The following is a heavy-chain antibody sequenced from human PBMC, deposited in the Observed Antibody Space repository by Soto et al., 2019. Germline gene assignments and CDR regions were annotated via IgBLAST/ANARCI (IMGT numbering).Heavy chain of an antibody. CDR3: ARAGSYCSSTSCLPYNWFDP. Sequence: SETLSLTCTVSGGSISSSSYYWGWIRQPPGKGLEWIGYIYYSGSTYYNPSLKSRVTISVDTSKNQFSLKLSSVTAADTAVYYCARAGSYCSSTSCLPYNWFDPWGQGTLVTVSS. CDR2: IYYSGST. CDR1: GGSISSSSYY. V-gene: IGHV4-31*03. J-gene: IGHJ5*02. D-gene: IGHD2-2*01.